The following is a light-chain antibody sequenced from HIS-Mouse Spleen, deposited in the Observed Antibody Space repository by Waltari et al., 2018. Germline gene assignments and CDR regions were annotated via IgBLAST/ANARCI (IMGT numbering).Light chain of an antibody. J-gene: IGLJ2*01. CDR2: EDS. V-gene: IGLV3-10*01. Sequence: SYELTQPPSVSVSPGQTARITCSGDALPQKYSYWYQQNSGQAPVLVIYEDSKRPSGIPERFYGSSSGTMATLTISGAQVEDEADYYCYSTDSSGNHRVFGGGTKLTVL. CDR1: ALPQKY. CDR3: YSTDSSGNHRV.